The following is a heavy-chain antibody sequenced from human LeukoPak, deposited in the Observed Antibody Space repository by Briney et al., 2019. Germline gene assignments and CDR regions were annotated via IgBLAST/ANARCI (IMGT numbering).Heavy chain of an antibody. V-gene: IGHV3-15*01. J-gene: IGHJ2*01. CDR3: TTDLELLWFGELDDL. CDR2: IKSKTDGGTT. CDR1: GFTFSNAW. Sequence: GSLRLSCAASGFTFSNAWMSWVRQAPGKGLEWVGRIKSKTDGGTTDYAAPVKGRFTISRDDSKNTLYLQMNSLKTEDTAVYYCTTDLELLWFGELDDLWGRGTLVTVSS. D-gene: IGHD3-10*01.